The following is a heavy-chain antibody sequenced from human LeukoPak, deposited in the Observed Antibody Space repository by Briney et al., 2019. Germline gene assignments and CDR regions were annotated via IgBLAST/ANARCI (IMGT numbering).Heavy chain of an antibody. V-gene: IGHV3-23*01. CDR1: GFTFNSYA. D-gene: IGHD2-15*01. Sequence: GGSLRLSCAASGFTFNSYAMSWVRQAPGKGLEWVSAISGSGGSTYYADSVKGRFTISRDNSKNTLYLQMNSLRAEDTAVYYCAKGYCSGGSCYAVFDYWGQGTLVTVSS. J-gene: IGHJ4*02. CDR3: AKGYCSGGSCYAVFDY. CDR2: ISGSGGST.